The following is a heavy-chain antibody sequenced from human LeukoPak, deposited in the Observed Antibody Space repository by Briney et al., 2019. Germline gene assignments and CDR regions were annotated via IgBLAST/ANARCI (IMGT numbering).Heavy chain of an antibody. D-gene: IGHD7-27*01. CDR3: ARARGSDWGSSLVWFDY. Sequence: SETLSLTCTVSGGSISSYYWSWIRKPPGKGLERIGYIYYSGSTNYNPSLKSRVTISVDTAKNQFSLKLSSVTAAAAAVYLCARARGSDWGSSLVWFDYWGQGTLDSVSS. J-gene: IGHJ4*02. CDR1: GGSISSYY. CDR2: IYYSGST. V-gene: IGHV4-59*01.